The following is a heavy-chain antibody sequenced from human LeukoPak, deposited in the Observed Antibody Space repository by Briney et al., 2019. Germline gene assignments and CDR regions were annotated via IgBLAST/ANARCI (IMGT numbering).Heavy chain of an antibody. Sequence: SGGSLRLSCAASGFTFSTYEMNWVRQAPGKGLEWVSYISSSGSTIYYADSVKGRFTISRDNAKNSLYLQMNSLRAEDTAVYYCAREGVGATSDYWGQGTLVTVSS. CDR3: AREGVGATSDY. CDR1: GFTFSTYE. D-gene: IGHD1-26*01. CDR2: ISSSGSTI. V-gene: IGHV3-48*03. J-gene: IGHJ4*02.